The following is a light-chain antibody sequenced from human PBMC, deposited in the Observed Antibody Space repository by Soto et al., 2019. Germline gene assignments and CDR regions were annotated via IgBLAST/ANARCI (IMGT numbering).Light chain of an antibody. V-gene: IGKV3-15*01. CDR3: QQYKKWPER. CDR1: QSVSSN. J-gene: IGKJ1*01. CDR2: GAS. Sequence: EIVMTQSPATLSVSPGERATLSCRASQSVSSNLAWYQQKPGQAPRLLIYGASTRATGIPARCSGSGSGTEFTLTLSRLQSEDFAVYYCQQYKKWPERFGQGTKGEIK.